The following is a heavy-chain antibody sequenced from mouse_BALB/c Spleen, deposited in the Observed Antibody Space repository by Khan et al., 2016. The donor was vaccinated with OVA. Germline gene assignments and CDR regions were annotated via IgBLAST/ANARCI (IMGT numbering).Heavy chain of an antibody. J-gene: IGHJ4*01. Sequence: VQLQQSGAELVRPGTSVKMSCKAAGYTFTNYWIGWVKQRPGHGLEWIGDIYPGNGNTNYNEKFKGKATLSADTSSSTAYMQLSSLTSEDSAIYYWARSCYYCTIYATRDDGGQGASVTVS. D-gene: IGHD1-1*01. CDR2: IYPGNGNT. CDR3: ARSCYYCTIYATRDD. V-gene: IGHV1-63*02. CDR1: GYTFTNYW.